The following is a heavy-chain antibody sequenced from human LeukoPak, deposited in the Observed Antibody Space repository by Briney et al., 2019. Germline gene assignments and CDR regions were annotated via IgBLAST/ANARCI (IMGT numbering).Heavy chain of an antibody. CDR1: GYSFTSNW. V-gene: IGHV5-51*01. CDR3: ARLIPQWLGHDY. Sequence: GESLKISCKGSGYSFTSNWIGWVRQMPGKGLEWMGIIYPDGSDTRYSPSFQGQVTISADKSISTAYLQWSSLKASDTAMFYCARLIPQWLGHDYWGQGTLVTVSS. D-gene: IGHD6-19*01. CDR2: IYPDGSDT. J-gene: IGHJ4*02.